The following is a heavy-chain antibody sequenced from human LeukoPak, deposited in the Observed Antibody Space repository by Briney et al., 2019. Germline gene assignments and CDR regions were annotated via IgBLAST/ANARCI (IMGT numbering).Heavy chain of an antibody. D-gene: IGHD4-23*01. CDR2: INHSEST. J-gene: IGHJ4*02. CDR1: GGSFSGYY. V-gene: IGHV4-34*01. Sequence: PSETLSLTCAVYGGSFSGYYWSWIRQPPGKGLEWIGEINHSESTNYNPSLKSRVTISVDTSKNQFSLKLSSVTAADTAVYYCASGDGDYGGTFDYWGQGTLVTVSS. CDR3: ASGDGDYGGTFDY.